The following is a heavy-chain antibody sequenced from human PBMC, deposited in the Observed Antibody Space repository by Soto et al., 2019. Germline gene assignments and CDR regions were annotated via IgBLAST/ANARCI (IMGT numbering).Heavy chain of an antibody. J-gene: IGHJ5*02. CDR3: TRAPGIAAAGTDWFDP. Sequence: GSGPTLVNPTQTLTLTCTFSGFSLNTRGTRVSWIRQPPGKALEWLARIDWDGGRFYTASLRTRLTISKDTSENQVVLTMTNMDPVDTATYYCTRAPGIAAAGTDWFDPWGQGTQVTVSS. CDR1: GFSLNTRGTR. CDR2: IDWDGGR. D-gene: IGHD6-13*01. V-gene: IGHV2-70*04.